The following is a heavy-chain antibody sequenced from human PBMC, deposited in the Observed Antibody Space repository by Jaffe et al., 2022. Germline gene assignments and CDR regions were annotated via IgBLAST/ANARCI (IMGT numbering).Heavy chain of an antibody. V-gene: IGHV7-4-1*02. CDR2: INTNTGNP. CDR1: GYTFTSYA. D-gene: IGHD3-3*01. J-gene: IGHJ3*02. Sequence: QVQLVQSGSELKKPGASVKVSCKASGYTFTSYAMNWVRQAPGQGLEWMGWINTNTGNPTYAQGFTGRFVFSLDTSVSTAYLQISSLKAEDTAVYYCARDKRGRSITIFGVSPSDAFDIWGQGTMVTVSS. CDR3: ARDKRGRSITIFGVSPSDAFDI.